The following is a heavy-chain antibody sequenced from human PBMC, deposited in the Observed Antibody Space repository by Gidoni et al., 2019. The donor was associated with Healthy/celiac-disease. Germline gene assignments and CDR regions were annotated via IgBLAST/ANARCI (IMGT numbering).Heavy chain of an antibody. CDR2: IKSKTDGWTT. V-gene: IGHV3-15*01. CDR3: TTDPPYGDYYHYGMDV. D-gene: IGHD4-17*01. CDR1: GFTFRNAR. Sequence: EVQLVETGGGLVKPGGSLRLSCEAAGFTFRNARMSWVRQAPGKGPGWVGRIKSKTDGWTTDYAAPVKGRFTISRDDSKNTLYLQMTSLKTEDTAVYYCTTDPPYGDYYHYGMDVWGQGTTVTVSS. J-gene: IGHJ6*02.